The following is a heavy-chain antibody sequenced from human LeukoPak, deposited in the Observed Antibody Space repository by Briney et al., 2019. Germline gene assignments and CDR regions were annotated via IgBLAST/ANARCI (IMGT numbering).Heavy chain of an antibody. CDR3: ARANAYSGSYNNDFDY. CDR2: FDPEDGET. J-gene: IGHJ4*02. Sequence: ASVKVSCKVSGYTLTELSMHWVRQAPGKGLEWMGGFDPEDGETIYAQKFQGRVTMTEDTSTDTAYMELSSLRSEDTAVYYCARANAYSGSYNNDFDYWGQGTLVTVSS. CDR1: GYTLTELS. D-gene: IGHD1-26*01. V-gene: IGHV1-24*01.